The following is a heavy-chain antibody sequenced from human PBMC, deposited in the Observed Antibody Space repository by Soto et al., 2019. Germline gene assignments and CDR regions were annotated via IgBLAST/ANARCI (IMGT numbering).Heavy chain of an antibody. V-gene: IGHV3-23*01. J-gene: IGHJ3*01. D-gene: IGHD3-22*01. CDR2: ISVSGSTT. CDR1: GFSFNNHA. Sequence: GGSLRLSCEASGFSFNNHAMTWVRHAPGQGLEWVSGISVSGSTTHYADSVKGGFTISRNNSEDTLYLQMNSLRADDTAVYFCAKDRLMLTMVVVGAFDFWGLGTMVTVSS. CDR3: AKDRLMLTMVVVGAFDF.